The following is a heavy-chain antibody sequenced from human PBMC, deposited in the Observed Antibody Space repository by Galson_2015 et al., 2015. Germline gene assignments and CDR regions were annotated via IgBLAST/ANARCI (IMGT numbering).Heavy chain of an antibody. D-gene: IGHD2-2*01. V-gene: IGHV3-7*01. CDR3: ARVIVVVPAATNWFDP. CDR1: GFTFSSYW. J-gene: IGHJ5*02. Sequence: SLRLSCAASGFTFSSYWMSWVRQAPGKELEWVANIKQDGSEKYYVDSVKGRFTISRDNAKNSLYLQMNSLRAEDTAVYYCARVIVVVPAATNWFDPWGQGTLVTVSS. CDR2: IKQDGSEK.